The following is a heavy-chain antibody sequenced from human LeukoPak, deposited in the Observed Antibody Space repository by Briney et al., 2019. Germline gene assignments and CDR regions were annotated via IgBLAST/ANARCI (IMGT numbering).Heavy chain of an antibody. CDR2: MSFDGSDR. CDR3: ARASERYYFYGMDV. J-gene: IGHJ6*04. CDR1: GFTFSTYA. D-gene: IGHD1-1*01. V-gene: IGHV3-30*09. Sequence: GGSLRLSCAASGFTFSTYAMNWVRQAPGKGLEWVAVMSFDGSDRYFAESVKGRFAISRDNSKNTLNLQMNSLRAEDTAVYYCARASERYYFYGMDVWGKGTTVTVSS.